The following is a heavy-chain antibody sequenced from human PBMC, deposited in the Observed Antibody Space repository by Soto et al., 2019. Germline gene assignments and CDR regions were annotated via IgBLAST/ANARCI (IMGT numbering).Heavy chain of an antibody. CDR1: GGSISSGGYS. CDR3: ARLKTGGYCSGGSCSEFDY. CDR2: IYHSGST. V-gene: IGHV4-30-2*01. Sequence: QLQLQESGSGLVKPSQTLSLTCAVSGGSISSGGYSWSWIRQPPGKGLEWIGYIYHSGSTYYNPSLQSRVTISVDRSKNQFSLKLSSVTAADTAVYYCARLKTGGYCSGGSCSEFDYWGQGTLVTVSS. J-gene: IGHJ4*02. D-gene: IGHD2-15*01.